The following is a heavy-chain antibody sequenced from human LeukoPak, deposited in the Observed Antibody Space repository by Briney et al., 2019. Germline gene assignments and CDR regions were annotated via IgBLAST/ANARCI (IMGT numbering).Heavy chain of an antibody. D-gene: IGHD3-3*01. CDR2: IKRDGSEK. CDR3: AREGHRFLEWLSKEFDY. Sequence: GGSLRLSCAASGFTFSSYWMTWVRQAPGKGLEWVANIKRDGSEKNHLDSRFIISRDNGKNSLYLQMDSLRAEDTAVYYCAREGHRFLEWLSKEFDYWGQGTLVTVSS. J-gene: IGHJ4*02. CDR1: GFTFSSYW. V-gene: IGHV3-7*01.